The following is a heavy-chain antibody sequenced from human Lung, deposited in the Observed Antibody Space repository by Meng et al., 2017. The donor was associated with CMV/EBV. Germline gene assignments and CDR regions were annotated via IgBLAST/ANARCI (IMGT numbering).Heavy chain of an antibody. CDR3: ARPGRDFWSGYRAHLLMDV. D-gene: IGHD3-3*01. J-gene: IGHJ6*02. CDR1: GYTFTGYY. CDR2: INPNSGGT. V-gene: IGHV1-2*02. Sequence: SXXVSXXASGYTFTGYYMHWVRQAPGQGLEWMGWINPNSGGTNYAQKFQGRVTMTRDTSISTAYMELSRLRSDDTAVYYRARPGRDFWSGYRAHLLMDVXGQGXTVTVSS.